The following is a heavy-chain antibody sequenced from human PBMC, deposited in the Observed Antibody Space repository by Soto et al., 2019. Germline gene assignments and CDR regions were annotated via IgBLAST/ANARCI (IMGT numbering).Heavy chain of an antibody. CDR2: ISPFNGNT. V-gene: IGHV1-18*01. Sequence: QVQLVQSGVEVKKPGASVKVSCKASGYMFTSYGLTWVRQAPGQGLEWMGWISPFNGNTKYAQNLQGRVTLTTDTSTNTGYMQLTGLRSDDTAVYYCARGGSRRGHEYWGQGTLVTVSS. CDR3: ARGGSRRGHEY. D-gene: IGHD6-13*01. CDR1: GYMFTSYG. J-gene: IGHJ4*02.